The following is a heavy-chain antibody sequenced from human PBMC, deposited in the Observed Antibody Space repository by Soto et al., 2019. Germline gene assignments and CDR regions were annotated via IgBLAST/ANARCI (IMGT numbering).Heavy chain of an antibody. Sequence: ASVKVSCKASGYTFTSYGISWVRQAPGQGLEWMGWISAYNGNTNYAQKLQGRVTMTTDTSTSTAYMELRSLRSDDTAVYYCARDTSYDISTGFYDYWGQGTLVTVSS. CDR2: ISAYNGNT. J-gene: IGHJ4*02. CDR3: ARDTSYDISTGFYDY. D-gene: IGHD3-9*01. CDR1: GYTFTSYG. V-gene: IGHV1-18*01.